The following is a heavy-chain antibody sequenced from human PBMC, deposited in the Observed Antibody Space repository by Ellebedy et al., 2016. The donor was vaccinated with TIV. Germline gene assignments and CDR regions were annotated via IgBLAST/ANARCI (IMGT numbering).Heavy chain of an antibody. CDR2: LSYSGIT. D-gene: IGHD3-22*01. V-gene: IGHV4-39*06. CDR1: GASISSSNYY. Sequence: MPSETLSLTCTVSGASISSSNYYWGWNRQRPGKGLEWTGSLSYSGITYSNPSLKSPVTISLDTSKNQFDLKLSSVTAADTAVYYCATSKHYLDTSGYFDYWGQGTLITVSS. CDR3: ATSKHYLDTSGYFDY. J-gene: IGHJ4*02.